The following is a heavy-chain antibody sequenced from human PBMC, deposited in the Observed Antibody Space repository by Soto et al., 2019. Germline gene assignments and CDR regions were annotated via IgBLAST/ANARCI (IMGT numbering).Heavy chain of an antibody. CDR3: AKSSSRAHYYAMDV. J-gene: IGHJ6*02. D-gene: IGHD2-2*01. Sequence: GGSLRLSCAASGFTFSSYAMNWVRQAPGKGLEWVAGVSASGGGTSYADSVKGRFTISRDNSKDTLYLQMNSLRAEDTAVYYCAKSSSRAHYYAMDVWGQGTTVTVS. CDR2: VSASGGGT. CDR1: GFTFSSYA. V-gene: IGHV3-23*01.